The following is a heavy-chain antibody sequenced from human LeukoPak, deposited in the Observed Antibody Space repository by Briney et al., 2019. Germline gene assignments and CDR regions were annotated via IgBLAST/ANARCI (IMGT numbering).Heavy chain of an antibody. D-gene: IGHD6-13*01. Sequence: SETLSLTCTVSGGSISSSSYYWGWIRQPPGKGLEWIGSIYYSGGTYYNPSLKSRVTISVDTSKNQFSLKLSSVTAADTAVYYCARQEAAAGPFFDYWGQGTLVTVSS. V-gene: IGHV4-39*01. CDR1: GGSISSSSYY. CDR3: ARQEAAAGPFFDY. CDR2: IYYSGGT. J-gene: IGHJ4*02.